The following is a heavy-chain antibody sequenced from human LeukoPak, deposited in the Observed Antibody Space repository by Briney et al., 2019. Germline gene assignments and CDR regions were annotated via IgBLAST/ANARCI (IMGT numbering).Heavy chain of an antibody. V-gene: IGHV3-23*01. CDR3: ARGGSYSLAIGY. J-gene: IGHJ4*02. CDR1: GFTFSNYA. D-gene: IGHD1-26*01. CDR2: ISGSSGSA. Sequence: GGSLRLSCAASGFTFSNYAMNWVRQAPGKGLEWVSGISGSSGSAYSADSVKGRFTIARDNSKNTLYLQMNSLRAEDTAVYFCARGGSYSLAIGYWGQGTLVTVSS.